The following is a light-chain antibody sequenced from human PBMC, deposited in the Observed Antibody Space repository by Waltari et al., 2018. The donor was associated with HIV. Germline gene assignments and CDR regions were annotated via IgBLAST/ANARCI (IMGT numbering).Light chain of an antibody. V-gene: IGLV2-23*02. Sequence: QPALTQPASVSGSPGQSITLSCSGTSSDIGTYELVSWYQQHPGKAPKVLVYAVTKRPSWTSDRFSGSKSGNTASLTISGLQAEDEADYYCCSYAGRSIYVFGTGTTVTVL. CDR2: AVT. CDR1: SSDIGTYEL. CDR3: CSYAGRSIYV. J-gene: IGLJ1*01.